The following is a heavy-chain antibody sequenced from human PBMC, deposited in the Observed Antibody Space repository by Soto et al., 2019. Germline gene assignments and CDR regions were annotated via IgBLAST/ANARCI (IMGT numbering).Heavy chain of an antibody. CDR3: ARLYDFWSGYAYYFDY. CDR2: IYYSGST. V-gene: IGHV4-61*01. J-gene: IGHJ4*02. D-gene: IGHD3-3*01. CDR1: GGSVSSGSYY. Sequence: SETLSLTCTVSGGSVSSGSYYWRWIRQPPGKGLEWIGYIYYSGSTNYNPSLKSRVTISVDTSKNQFSLKLSSVTAADTAVYYCARLYDFWSGYAYYFDYWGQGTLVTVSS.